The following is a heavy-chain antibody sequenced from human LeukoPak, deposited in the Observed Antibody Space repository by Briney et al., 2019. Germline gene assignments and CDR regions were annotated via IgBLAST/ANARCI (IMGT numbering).Heavy chain of an antibody. CDR2: INHSGST. J-gene: IGHJ6*02. V-gene: IGHV4-34*01. D-gene: IGHD1-26*01. CDR1: GGSFSGYY. CDR3: ARPGSYYYYGMDV. Sequence: SETLSLTCAVYGGSFSGYYWSWIRQPPGKGLEWIGEINHSGSTNYNPSLKSRVTISVDTSKNQLSLKLSSVTAADTAVYYCARPGSYYYYGMDVWGQGTTVTVSS.